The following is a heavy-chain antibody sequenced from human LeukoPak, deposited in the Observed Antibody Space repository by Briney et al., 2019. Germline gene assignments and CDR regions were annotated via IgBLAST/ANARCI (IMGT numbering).Heavy chain of an antibody. D-gene: IGHD5-12*01. CDR1: GFTFTSSA. CDR3: AAPGGWLRDAFDI. J-gene: IGHJ3*02. V-gene: IGHV1-58*01. CDR2: IVVGSGNT. Sequence: SVKVSFTASGFTFTSSAVQWVRQARGQRLEWIGWIVVGSGNTNYAQKFQERVTITRDMSTSTAYMELSSLRSEDTAVYYCAAPGGWLRDAFDIWGQGTMVTVSS.